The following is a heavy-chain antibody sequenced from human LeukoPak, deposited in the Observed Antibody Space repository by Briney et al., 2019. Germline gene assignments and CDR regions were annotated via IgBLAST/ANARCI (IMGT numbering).Heavy chain of an antibody. CDR3: ARQCSTSDYGSGSYYIYYYYYYMDV. Sequence: SENLSLTCTVSGGSISSSSYYWGWIRQPPGKGLEWIGSIYYSGSTYYNPSLKSRVTISVDTSKNQFSLKLSSVTAADTAVYYCARQCSTSDYGSGSYYIYYYYYYMDVWGKGTTVTISS. CDR1: GGSISSSSYY. V-gene: IGHV4-39*01. CDR2: IYYSGST. D-gene: IGHD3-10*01. J-gene: IGHJ6*03.